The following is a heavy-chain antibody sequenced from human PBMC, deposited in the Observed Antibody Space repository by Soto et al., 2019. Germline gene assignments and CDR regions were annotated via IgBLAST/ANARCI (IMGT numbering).Heavy chain of an antibody. CDR3: VNRYIVEVETRVEWYFDL. J-gene: IGHJ2*01. V-gene: IGHV3-23*01. CDR1: GFTFSSYA. Sequence: EVQLLESGGDLVQPGESLRLSCAASGFTFSSYAMSWVRQAPGKGLEWVSSISDSGGATYHADSVKGRFTISRDNSKNTVYLQMNSLRAGDTAVYYCVNRYIVEVETRVEWYFDLWGRGTLVTVSS. D-gene: IGHD3-22*01. CDR2: ISDSGGAT.